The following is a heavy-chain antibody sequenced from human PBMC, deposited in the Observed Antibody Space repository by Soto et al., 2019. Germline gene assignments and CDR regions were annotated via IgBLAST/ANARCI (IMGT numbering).Heavy chain of an antibody. Sequence: QVQLVQSGVEVKKPGASVKVSCKASGYTFISHGISWVRQAPGQGLEWMGWISGKNGNTNYAQKLQGRATLTTDTSTSTGYMELRSLRSDDTAVYYCARVSSSVVVVPDYGMDVWGQGTTVTVSS. D-gene: IGHD2-15*01. CDR1: GYTFISHG. J-gene: IGHJ6*02. CDR2: ISGKNGNT. CDR3: ARVSSSVVVVPDYGMDV. V-gene: IGHV1-18*04.